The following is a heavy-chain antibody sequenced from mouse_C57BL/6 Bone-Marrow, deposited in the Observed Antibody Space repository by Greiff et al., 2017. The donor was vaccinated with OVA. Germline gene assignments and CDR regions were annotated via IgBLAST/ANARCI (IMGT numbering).Heavy chain of an antibody. CDR3: ARSDGYYPDY. J-gene: IGHJ2*01. V-gene: IGHV1-82*01. Sequence: VKVVESGPELVKPGASVKISCKASGYAFSSSWMNWVKQRPGKGLEWIGRIYPGDGDTNYNGKFKGKATLTADKSSSTAYMQLSSLTSEDSAVYFCARSDGYYPDYWGQGTTLTVSS. D-gene: IGHD2-3*01. CDR1: GYAFSSSW. CDR2: IYPGDGDT.